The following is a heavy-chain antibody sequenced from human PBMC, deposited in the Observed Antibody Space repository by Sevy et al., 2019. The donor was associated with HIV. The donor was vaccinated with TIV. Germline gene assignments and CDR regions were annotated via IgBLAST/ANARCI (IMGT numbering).Heavy chain of an antibody. CDR1: GFSLSNYA. CDR2: IWSDGAYQ. CDR3: ARGGYYYDNAAYYALDS. Sequence: GGSLRLSCAATGFSLSNYAMHWVRQAPGKGMEWVAIIWSDGAYQYHGYSVKGRFTISRDNSKNTLYLQMNNVRVEDTAVYYCARGGYYYDNAAYYALDSWGQRTLVTVSS. V-gene: IGHV3-33*01. J-gene: IGHJ4*02. D-gene: IGHD3-22*01.